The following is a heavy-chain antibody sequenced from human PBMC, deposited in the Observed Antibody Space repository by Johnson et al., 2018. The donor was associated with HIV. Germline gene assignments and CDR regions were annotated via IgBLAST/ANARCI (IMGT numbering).Heavy chain of an antibody. V-gene: IGHV3-11*01. CDR2: ISSSGNPI. CDR3: ARLIVGAPGAFDI. J-gene: IGHJ3*02. D-gene: IGHD1-26*01. CDR1: GFIFSDYY. Sequence: VQLVESGGGLVKPGGSLRLSCAASGFIFSDYYMSWIRQAPGKGLEWVSYISSSGNPIYYAGSVKGRFTISRDNAKNSLYLQMNSLRAEDTAVYYCARLIVGAPGAFDIWGQGTMVTVSS.